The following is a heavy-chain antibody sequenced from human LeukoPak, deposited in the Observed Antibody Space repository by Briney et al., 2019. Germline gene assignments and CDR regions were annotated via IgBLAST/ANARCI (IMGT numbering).Heavy chain of an antibody. V-gene: IGHV5-51*01. J-gene: IGHJ3*02. D-gene: IGHD5-24*01. CDR1: GYSFTSYW. CDR3: ARHRMATLGAFDI. Sequence: GESLKISWKGSGYSFTSYWICWVRQMPGKGLEWMGIIYPGDSDTSYSPSFQGQVTISGDNSISTAYLQWSSLKASDTAMYYCARHRMATLGAFDIWGQGTTVSVSS. CDR2: IYPGDSDT.